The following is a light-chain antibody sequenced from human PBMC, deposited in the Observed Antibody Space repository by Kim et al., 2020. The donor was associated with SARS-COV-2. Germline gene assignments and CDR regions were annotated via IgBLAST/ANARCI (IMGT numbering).Light chain of an antibody. CDR1: QSISSY. CDR2: DAS. CDR3: QQSYSTPQT. Sequence: ASVGDRVTITCRASQSISSYLNWYQQKPGIAPKLLIYDASSLQSGVPSRFSGSGSGSDFTLTISSLQPEDFASYYCQQSYSTPQTFGQGTKVEIK. V-gene: IGKV1-39*01. J-gene: IGKJ1*01.